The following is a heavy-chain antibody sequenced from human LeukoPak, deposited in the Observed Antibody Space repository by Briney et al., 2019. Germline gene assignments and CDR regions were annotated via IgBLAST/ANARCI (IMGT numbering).Heavy chain of an antibody. D-gene: IGHD3-16*02. Sequence: SETLSLTCAVYGGSFSGYYWSWIRQPPGKGLEWIGEIKHSGSTNYNPSLKSRVTISVDTSKNQFSLKLSSVTAAYTAVYYCSRVRPRLGELSSSPLGYFQHWGQGTLGTVSS. V-gene: IGHV4-34*01. CDR1: GGSFSGYY. CDR3: SRVRPRLGELSSSPLGYFQH. J-gene: IGHJ1*01. CDR2: IKHSGST.